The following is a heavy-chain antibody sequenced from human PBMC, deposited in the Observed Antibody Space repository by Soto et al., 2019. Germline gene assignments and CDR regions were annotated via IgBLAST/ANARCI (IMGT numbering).Heavy chain of an antibody. CDR2: IYPGDSET. D-gene: IGHD3-9*01. Sequence: CIGWVRQMPGKGLEWMGIIYPGDSETKYSPSFQGQVTISADKSISTAYLQWSSLKASDTALYYCVSTINGYFEYWGQGTLVTVSS. J-gene: IGHJ4*02. CDR3: VSTINGYFEY. V-gene: IGHV5-51*01. CDR1: C.